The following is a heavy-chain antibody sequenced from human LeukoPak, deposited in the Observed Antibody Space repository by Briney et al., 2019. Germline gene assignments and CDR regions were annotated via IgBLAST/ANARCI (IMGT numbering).Heavy chain of an antibody. CDR3: ARNFYYYGSGSLPPDY. J-gene: IGHJ4*02. Sequence: PSETPSLTCAVYGGSFSGYYWSWIRQPPGKGLEWIGEINHSGSTNYNPSLKSRVTISVDTSKNQFSLKLSSVTAADTAVYYCARNFYYYGSGSLPPDYWGQGTLVTVSS. CDR1: GGSFSGYY. D-gene: IGHD3-10*01. CDR2: INHSGST. V-gene: IGHV4-34*01.